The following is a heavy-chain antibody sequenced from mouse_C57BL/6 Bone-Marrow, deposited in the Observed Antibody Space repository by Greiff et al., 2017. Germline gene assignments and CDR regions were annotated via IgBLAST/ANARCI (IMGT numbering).Heavy chain of an antibody. CDR1: GFTFSSYG. CDR3: ARLPGDY. V-gene: IGHV5-6*01. J-gene: IGHJ4*01. Sequence: EVQLVESGGDLVKPGGSLKLSCAASGFTFSSYGMSWVRQTPDKRLEWVATISSGGSYTYYPDSVKGRFTISRDNAKNTLYLQMSSLKSEDTAMYYCARLPGDYWGQGTSVTVSS. CDR2: ISSGGSYT.